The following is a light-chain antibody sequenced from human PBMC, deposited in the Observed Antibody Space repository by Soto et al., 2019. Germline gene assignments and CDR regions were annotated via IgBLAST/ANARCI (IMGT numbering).Light chain of an antibody. V-gene: IGKV1D-16*01. CDR3: QQYNSYSWWT. CDR1: QGISIW. J-gene: IGKJ1*01. CDR2: AAS. Sequence: DIQMTQSPSSVSASVGDRVTITCRASQGISIWLAWYQHKPGKAPKLLIYAASSLKTGVPSRFSGSGSGREFTLTISSLQPEDFATYYCQQYNSYSWWTFGQGTKVEIK.